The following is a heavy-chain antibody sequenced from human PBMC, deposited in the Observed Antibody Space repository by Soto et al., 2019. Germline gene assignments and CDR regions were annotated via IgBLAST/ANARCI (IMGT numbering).Heavy chain of an antibody. V-gene: IGHV3-7*03. Sequence: EVQLVESGGGLVQPGGSLRLSCAVSGFNFNSYWMNWVRQAPGKGLEWVANIKQDGSEKNYVDSVKGRFTISRDNSRNSLYLQLNSLRAEDGAMYYCAKEGKGPFDYWGQGTPVIVS. CDR2: IKQDGSEK. CDR1: GFNFNSYW. CDR3: AKEGKGPFDY. J-gene: IGHJ4*02.